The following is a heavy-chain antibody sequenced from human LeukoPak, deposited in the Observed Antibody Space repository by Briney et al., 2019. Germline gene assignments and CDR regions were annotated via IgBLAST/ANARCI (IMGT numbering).Heavy chain of an antibody. V-gene: IGHV1-8*02. J-gene: IGHJ4*02. D-gene: IGHD7-27*01. CDR2: MSPKSGNT. Sequence: ASVKVSCKASGGTFSSYAISWVRQAPGQGLEWMGWMSPKSGNTGYAQNFQGRVTMARDTSISTAYMELSSLRSEDTAVYYCVGGAPNWGFDYWGQGTLVTVSS. CDR1: GGTFSSYA. CDR3: VGGAPNWGFDY.